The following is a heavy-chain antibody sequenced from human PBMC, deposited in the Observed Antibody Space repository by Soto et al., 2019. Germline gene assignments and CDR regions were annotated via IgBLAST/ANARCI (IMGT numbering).Heavy chain of an antibody. CDR2: MYNTGST. V-gene: IGHV4-59*08. CDR1: GGSISGYY. Sequence: SETLSLTCTVSGGSISGYYWSWIRQPPGKGLEWIGYMYNTGSTVYNPSFKSRVTISVDTSKNQFSLNLTSVTAADTAVYYCARHRSKFGSANPFDCWGRGTLVTVSS. J-gene: IGHJ4*02. CDR3: ARHRSKFGSANPFDC. D-gene: IGHD3-3*01.